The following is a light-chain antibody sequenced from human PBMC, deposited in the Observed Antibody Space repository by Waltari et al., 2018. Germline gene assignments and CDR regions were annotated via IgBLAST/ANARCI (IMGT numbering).Light chain of an antibody. CDR3: AAWDDSLSGPGV. V-gene: IGLV1-47*01. CDR1: SSHLRTND. CDR2: RNN. Sequence: QSVLTQPPSASGTPGQRVPTPCSGSSSHLRTNDVHWYQQLPRTGPKLRIYRNNQRPSGVPDRFSGSKAGTSASLAISGLRSEDEADYYCAAWDDSLSGPGVFGGGTKLTVL. J-gene: IGLJ2*01.